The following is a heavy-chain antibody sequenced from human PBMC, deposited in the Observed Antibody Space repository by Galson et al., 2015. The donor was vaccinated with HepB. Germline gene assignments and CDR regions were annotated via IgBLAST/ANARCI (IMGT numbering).Heavy chain of an antibody. J-gene: IGHJ4*02. V-gene: IGHV3-7*03. D-gene: IGHD6-13*01. CDR2: IKQDGSEK. CDR1: GFTFSSHS. Sequence: SLRLSCAASGFTFSSHSMYWVRQAPGKGLEWVAAIKQDGSEKYYVDSVKGRFTISRDNAKNSLDLQMNSLRADDTAVYYCARGDGSIWYSYWGQGILVTVSS. CDR3: ARGDGSIWYSY.